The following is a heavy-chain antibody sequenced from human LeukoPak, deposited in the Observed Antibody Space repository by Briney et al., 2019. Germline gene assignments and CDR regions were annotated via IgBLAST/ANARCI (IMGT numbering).Heavy chain of an antibody. CDR1: GGSISSYY. Sequence: SETLSLTCTVSGGSISSYYWSWIRQPPGKGLEWIGYIYYSGSTNYNPSLKSRVTIPVDTSKNQFSLKLSSVTAADTAVYYCAILNYGDSDYWGQGTLVTVSS. D-gene: IGHD4-17*01. CDR3: AILNYGDSDY. V-gene: IGHV4-59*01. CDR2: IYYSGST. J-gene: IGHJ4*02.